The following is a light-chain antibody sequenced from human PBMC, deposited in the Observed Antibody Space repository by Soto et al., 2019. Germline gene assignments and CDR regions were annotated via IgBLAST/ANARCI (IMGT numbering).Light chain of an antibody. CDR3: QQYGSSPPRT. V-gene: IGKV3-20*01. J-gene: IGKJ1*01. CDR2: GGS. CDR1: QSVSNEF. Sequence: IVLTQPAGILSLSPGQRVTLSCRASQSVSNEFLGWYQQNRGQAPRLLIYGGSTRAPDVADRFCGSGSGADFTLPISRREPEDFAVYYCQQYGSSPPRTFGQGTTV.